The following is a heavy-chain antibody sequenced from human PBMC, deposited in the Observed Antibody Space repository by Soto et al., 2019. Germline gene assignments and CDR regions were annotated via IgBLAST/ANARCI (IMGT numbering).Heavy chain of an antibody. CDR1: GYTFTSYY. J-gene: IGHJ4*02. D-gene: IGHD1-7*01. V-gene: IGHV1-8*01. CDR3: ARGASDWNYEVY. Sequence: DSVKVSCKASGYTFTSYYINWVLQATGQGLEWMGWMNPNSGNTGYAQKFQGRVTMTRNTSTRTAYMELSSLRSEDTAVYYCARGASDWNYEVYWGQGTLVTVSS. CDR2: MNPNSGNT.